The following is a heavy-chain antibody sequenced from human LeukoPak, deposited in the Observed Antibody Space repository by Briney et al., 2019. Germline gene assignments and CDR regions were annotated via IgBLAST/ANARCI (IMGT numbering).Heavy chain of an antibody. CDR1: GFTFSDYS. CDR2: ISSNGGST. J-gene: IGHJ3*02. CDR3: ARSPGEVVNPEYAFDI. D-gene: IGHD3-10*01. Sequence: GGSLRLSCAASGFTFSDYSMNWVRRAPGKGLEYVSAISSNGGSTYYANSVKGRFTISRDNSKNTLYLQMGSLRAEDMAVYYCARSPGEVVNPEYAFDIWGQGTMVTVSS. V-gene: IGHV3-64*01.